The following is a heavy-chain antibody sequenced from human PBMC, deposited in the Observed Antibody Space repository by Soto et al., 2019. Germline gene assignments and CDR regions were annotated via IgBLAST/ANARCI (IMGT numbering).Heavy chain of an antibody. CDR2: IIPIFGTA. CDR1: GGTFSSYA. V-gene: IGHV1-69*01. Sequence: QVQLVQSGAEVKKPGSSVKVSCKASGGTFSSYAISWVRQAPGQGLEWMGGIIPIFGTANYEQKFQGRVTITADESTSTAYMELSSLRSEDTAVYYCAGCSGGSCSTDYYYYYGMEVWGRGTTVTVSS. CDR3: AGCSGGSCSTDYYYYYGMEV. D-gene: IGHD2-15*01. J-gene: IGHJ6*02.